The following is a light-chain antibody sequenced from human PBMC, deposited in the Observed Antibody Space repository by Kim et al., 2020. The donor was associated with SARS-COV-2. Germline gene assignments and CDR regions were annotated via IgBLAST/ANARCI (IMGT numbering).Light chain of an antibody. V-gene: IGLV3-21*04. CDR3: QVWDSSSDHLYV. Sequence: PGKTARVTCGGNNIGSKSVHWYQQKPGQAPVLVIYYDSDRPSGIPERFSGSNSGNTATLTISRVEAGDEADYYCQVWDSSSDHLYVFGTGTKVTVL. CDR2: YDS. CDR1: NIGSKS. J-gene: IGLJ1*01.